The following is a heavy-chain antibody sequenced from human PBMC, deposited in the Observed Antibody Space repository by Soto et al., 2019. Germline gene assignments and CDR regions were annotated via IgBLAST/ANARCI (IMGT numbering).Heavy chain of an antibody. Sequence: QVQLVQSGPEMKKPGASVKVSCKASGYTFSDYGITWARQAPGQGLEWMGWIGVYNGNTNYAQKLQGRVTMTTDPPTNTAYMELRGLGSDDPAVSYCARAIGSGYYFDYWGQGTLVSVSS. D-gene: IGHD3-10*01. CDR1: GYTFSDYG. CDR3: ARAIGSGYYFDY. J-gene: IGHJ4*02. CDR2: IGVYNGNT. V-gene: IGHV1-18*01.